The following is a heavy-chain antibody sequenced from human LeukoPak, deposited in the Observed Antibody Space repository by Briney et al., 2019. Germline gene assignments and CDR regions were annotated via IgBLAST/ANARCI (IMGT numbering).Heavy chain of an antibody. D-gene: IGHD1-14*01. J-gene: IGHJ5*02. CDR2: INYRGGT. CDR1: GDSISSTDYY. V-gene: IGHV4-39*01. CDR3: ARHIRAYNWFDP. Sequence: PSETLSLTCTVSGDSISSTDYYWDWIRQPPGKALEWIGDINYRGGTYYKSSLKSRVTMSLDTSKNQLYLRLNSVTAADTGVYYCARHIRAYNWFDPWGQGTLVTVSS.